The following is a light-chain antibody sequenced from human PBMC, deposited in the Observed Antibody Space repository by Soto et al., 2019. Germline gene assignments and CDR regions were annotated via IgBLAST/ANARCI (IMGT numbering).Light chain of an antibody. V-gene: IGKV1-5*03. CDR1: QSISSW. CDR3: QQYNSYLSWT. Sequence: DIQMTQSPSTLSASVGDRVTITCRDSQSISSWLAWYQQKPWKAPKLLIYKASSLESGVPPRFSGSGSGTEVPLTISSLEPEDFATYHRQQYNSYLSWTFGQGTKVDIK. CDR2: KAS. J-gene: IGKJ1*01.